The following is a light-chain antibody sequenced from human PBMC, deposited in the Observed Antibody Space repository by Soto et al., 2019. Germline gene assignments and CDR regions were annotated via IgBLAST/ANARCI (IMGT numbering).Light chain of an antibody. V-gene: IGKV1-5*03. CDR2: KAS. Sequence: DIQMTQSPSTLSASVGDRVTITCRASQSVSTWLAWYQQKPGKAPKLLIYKASTLEGGVPSRFSGSGSGSEFTLPISSLQPDDFATYYCQQYNSVSLLTFGGGTKVEIK. CDR3: QQYNSVSLLT. CDR1: QSVSTW. J-gene: IGKJ4*01.